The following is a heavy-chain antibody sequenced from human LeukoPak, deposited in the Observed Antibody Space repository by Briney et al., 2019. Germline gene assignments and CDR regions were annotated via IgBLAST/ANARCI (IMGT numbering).Heavy chain of an antibody. CDR3: ARGVVGAATGY. CDR1: GYIFTGYY. CDR2: INTNTGNP. J-gene: IGHJ4*02. D-gene: IGHD2-15*01. Sequence: ASVKVSCKASGYIFTGYYIHWVRQAPGQGLEWMGWINTNTGNPTYAQGFTGRFVFSLDTSVSTAYLQISSLKAEDTAVYYCARGVVGAATGYWGQGTLVTVSS. V-gene: IGHV7-4-1*02.